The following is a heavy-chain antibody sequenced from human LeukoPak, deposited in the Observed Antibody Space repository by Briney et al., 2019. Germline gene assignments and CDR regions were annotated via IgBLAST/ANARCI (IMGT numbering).Heavy chain of an antibody. J-gene: IGHJ5*02. V-gene: IGHV4-59*12. CDR3: ARAPGRATVTTFWFDP. CDR1: GGSISSYY. CDR2: IYYSGST. D-gene: IGHD4-17*01. Sequence: SETLSLTCTVSGGSISSYYWSWIRQPPGKGLEWIGYIYYSGSTNYNPSLKSRVTISVDTSKNQFSLKLSSVTAADTAVYYCARAPGRATVTTFWFDPWGQGTLVTVSS.